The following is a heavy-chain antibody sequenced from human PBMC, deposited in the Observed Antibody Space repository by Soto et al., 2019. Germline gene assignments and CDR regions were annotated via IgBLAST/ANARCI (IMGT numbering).Heavy chain of an antibody. CDR1: GGSFSGYY. CDR3: ASSDYENDY. V-gene: IGHV4-34*01. J-gene: IGHJ4*02. CDR2: INHSGST. D-gene: IGHD4-17*01. Sequence: SETLSLTCAVYGGSFSGYYWSWIRQPPGKGLEWIGEINHSGSTNYNPSLKSRVTISVDTSKNQFSLKLSSVTAADTAVYYCASSDYENDYWGQGTLVTVS.